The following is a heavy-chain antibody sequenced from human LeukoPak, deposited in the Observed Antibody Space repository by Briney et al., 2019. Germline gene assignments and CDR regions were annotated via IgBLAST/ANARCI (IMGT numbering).Heavy chain of an antibody. CDR2: INARGDT. D-gene: IGHD2-2*01. V-gene: IGHV4-34*01. CDR1: GWSFNDYY. CDR3: ARGQVPAARGYNWFDP. J-gene: IGHJ5*02. Sequence: SETLSLTCAVYGWSFNDYYWNWIRQPPGKGLEWIGEINARGDTNYNPSLKSRVTISVDTSKKQFSLRLTSMITADTALYYCARGQVPAARGYNWFDPWGQGTLVTVSS.